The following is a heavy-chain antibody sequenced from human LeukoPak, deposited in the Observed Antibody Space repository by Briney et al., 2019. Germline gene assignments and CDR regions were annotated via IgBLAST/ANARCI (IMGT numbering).Heavy chain of an antibody. V-gene: IGHV4-30-4*01. CDR3: ARHPTALVSYGFDP. D-gene: IGHD5-18*01. CDR1: GGSLSSGDYY. Sequence: PSQTLSLTCTVSGGSLSSGDYYWRWIRQPPGKGLEWIASMYYSGSTYYNPSLKSRVTMSADTSKNQLSLKLSSVTAADTAVYYCARHPTALVSYGFDPWGQGTLVTVSS. CDR2: MYYSGST. J-gene: IGHJ5*02.